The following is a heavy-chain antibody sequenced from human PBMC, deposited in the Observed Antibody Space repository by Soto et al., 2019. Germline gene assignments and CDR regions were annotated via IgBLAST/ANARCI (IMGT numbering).Heavy chain of an antibody. J-gene: IGHJ4*02. CDR1: GFTFSTYG. Sequence: SLRLSCAASGFTFSTYGMHWVRQAPGKGLEWVAVISYDGSNKYYADSVKGRFTISRDNSKNTLYLQMNSLRAEDTAAYYCTTGLSNGYYNFDYWGQGTPVTVSS. V-gene: IGHV3-30*03. D-gene: IGHD3-22*01. CDR2: ISYDGSNK. CDR3: TTGLSNGYYNFDY.